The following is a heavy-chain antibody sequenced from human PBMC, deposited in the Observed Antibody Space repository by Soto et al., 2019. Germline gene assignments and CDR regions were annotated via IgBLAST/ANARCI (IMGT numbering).Heavy chain of an antibody. J-gene: IGHJ2*01. Sequence: QVQLVESGGGVVQPGRSLRLSCAASGFTFSSYGMHWVRQAPGKGLEWVAVISYDGSNKYYADSVKGRFTISRDNSKNTLFLETSSMSAEDTDVYYCATSPSDGGEWYFDRWGRGTLGTVSS. D-gene: IGHD2-21*01. CDR2: ISYDGSNK. CDR1: GFTFSSYG. CDR3: ATSPSDGGEWYFDR. V-gene: IGHV3-30*03.